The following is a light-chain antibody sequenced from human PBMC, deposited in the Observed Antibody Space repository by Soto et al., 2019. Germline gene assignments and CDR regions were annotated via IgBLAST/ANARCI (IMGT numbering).Light chain of an antibody. V-gene: IGKV3-11*01. Sequence: EIVLTQSPATLSLSPGERATLSCRASQSVGSYLAWYQQKPGQAPRLLIYDASNRATGIPARFSGSGSGTDFTPTISSLEPEDFAVYYCQQRSNWPPTLTFGGGTKVEIK. CDR3: QQRSNWPPTLT. J-gene: IGKJ4*01. CDR1: QSVGSY. CDR2: DAS.